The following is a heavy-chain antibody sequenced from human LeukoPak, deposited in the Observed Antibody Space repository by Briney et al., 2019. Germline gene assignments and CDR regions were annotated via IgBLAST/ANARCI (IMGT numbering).Heavy chain of an antibody. J-gene: IGHJ5*02. V-gene: IGHV4-39*01. CDR3: ARHYGP. D-gene: IGHD3-10*01. CDR2: IYDSGST. Sequence: LETLSLTCTVSGGSIRSSYYYWGWIRQPPGKGLEWIGSIYDSGSTYYNPSLKSRVTISVDTSKNQFSLKLNSVTAADPAVYYCARHYGPWGQGTLVTVSS. CDR1: GGSIRSSYYY.